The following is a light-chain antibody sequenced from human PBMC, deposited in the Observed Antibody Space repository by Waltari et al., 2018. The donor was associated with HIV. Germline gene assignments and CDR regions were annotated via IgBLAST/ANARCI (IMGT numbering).Light chain of an antibody. V-gene: IGKV3-20*01. CDR1: QSVSSSY. CDR2: GAS. J-gene: IGKJ1*01. Sequence: EIVLTQSPGTLSLSPGARATLSCRASQSVSSSYLAWFQQKPGQAPRLLIYGASSRATGIPDRFSGSGSGTDFTLTISRLEPEDFAAYYCQQYGSSPRTFGQGTKVEIK. CDR3: QQYGSSPRT.